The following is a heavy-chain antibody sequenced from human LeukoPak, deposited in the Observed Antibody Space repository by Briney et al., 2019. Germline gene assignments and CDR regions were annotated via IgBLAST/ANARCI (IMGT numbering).Heavy chain of an antibody. CDR3: AREPLPETGTSPYWYFDL. V-gene: IGHV3-33*01. D-gene: IGHD1/OR15-1a*01. CDR2: IWYDGSNK. CDR1: GFTFSSYG. Sequence: PGGSLRLSCAASGFTFSSYGMHWVRQAPGKGLEWVAVIWYDGSNKYCADSVKGRFTNSRDNSKNTLYLQMNSLRAEDTAVYYCAREPLPETGTSPYWYFDLWGRGTLVTVSS. J-gene: IGHJ2*01.